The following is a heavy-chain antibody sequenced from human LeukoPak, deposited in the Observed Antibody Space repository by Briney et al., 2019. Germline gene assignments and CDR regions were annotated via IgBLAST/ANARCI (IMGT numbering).Heavy chain of an antibody. CDR1: GYNFPIYW. V-gene: IGHV5-51*01. J-gene: IGHJ4*02. CDR2: IYPDDSNT. D-gene: IGHD2-15*01. CDR3: ARQGYCSGGSCTSDY. Sequence: GESLKISCQGSGYNFPIYWIGWVRQMPGQGLEWMGIIYPDDSNTIYGPSFQGQVTISADKSINTAYLEWSSLKASDTAMYYCARQGYCSGGSCTSDYWGQGTLVTVSS.